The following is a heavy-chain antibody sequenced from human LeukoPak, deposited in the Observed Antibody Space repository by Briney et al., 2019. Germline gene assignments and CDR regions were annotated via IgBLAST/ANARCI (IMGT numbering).Heavy chain of an antibody. D-gene: IGHD3-22*01. J-gene: IGHJ4*02. CDR3: ARRGAYYYDSSGYYYSKRYYFDY. CDR1: GGSISSYD. V-gene: IGHV4-59*12. Sequence: KSSETLSLTCTVSGGSISSYDWTWIRQPPGKGLEWIGSLYYSGSTNYNPSLKSRVTISVDTSKNQFSLKLSSVTAADTAVYYCARRGAYYYDSSGYYYSKRYYFDYWGQGTLVTVSS. CDR2: LYYSGST.